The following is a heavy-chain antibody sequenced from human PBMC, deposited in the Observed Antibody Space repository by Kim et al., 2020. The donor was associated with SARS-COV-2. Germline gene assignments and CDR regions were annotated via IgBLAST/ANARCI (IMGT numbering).Heavy chain of an antibody. Sequence: GGSLRLSCAASGFSFSSYWMHWVRQAPGKGLESVSRIKSDGSGTWYADSVKGRFTISRDNAKNTLFLQMSSLRAEDTAVYYCSRERGFPMVRGLNCDAFEMWGQGTRVTVSS. J-gene: IGHJ3*02. V-gene: IGHV3-74*01. D-gene: IGHD3-10*01. CDR1: GFSFSSYW. CDR2: IKSDGSGT. CDR3: SRERGFPMVRGLNCDAFEM.